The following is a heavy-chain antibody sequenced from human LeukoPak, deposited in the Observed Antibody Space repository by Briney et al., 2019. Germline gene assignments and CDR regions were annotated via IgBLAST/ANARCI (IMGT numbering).Heavy chain of an antibody. CDR2: IHYRGNTYSVST. J-gene: IGHJ4*02. CDR1: GGSISSGTYY. CDR3: ARHNPYFDY. V-gene: IGHV4-39*01. D-gene: IGHD1-14*01. Sequence: SETLSLTCTVSGGSISSGTYYWGWVRQPPGKGLEWIGNIHYRGNTYSVSTYYNPSLKSRVTIPVDTSKNQFSLKLNSVTAADTALYYCARHNPYFDYWGQGTLVTVSS.